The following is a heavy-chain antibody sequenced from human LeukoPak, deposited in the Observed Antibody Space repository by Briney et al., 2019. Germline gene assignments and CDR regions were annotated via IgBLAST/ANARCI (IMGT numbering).Heavy chain of an antibody. CDR1: GFTFSSYN. Sequence: GGSLRLSCAASGFTFSSYNMNWVRQAPGKGPEWVSSITFSSSYIYYADSVRGRFTISRDNAKNSLYLQMDSLRAEDTAVYYCARGREGYNSYDYWGQGTLVTVSS. CDR3: ARGREGYNSYDY. V-gene: IGHV3-21*01. J-gene: IGHJ4*02. CDR2: ITFSSSYI. D-gene: IGHD5-24*01.